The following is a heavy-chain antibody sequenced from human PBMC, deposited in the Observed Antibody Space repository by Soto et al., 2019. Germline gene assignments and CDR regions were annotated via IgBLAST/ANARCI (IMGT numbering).Heavy chain of an antibody. V-gene: IGHV4-4*02. CDR2: IYYSGST. CDR1: SASIISSGTW. J-gene: IGHJ4*02. CDR3: ARGRGFDY. Sequence: QVQLQESGPGLVKPSETLSLTCAVSSASIISSGTWWSWVRQPPGKGLEWIGEIYYSGSTNYNPSLKSRVTISVDKSKNQFSLKLISVTAADTAVYYCARGRGFDYWGQGALVTVSS.